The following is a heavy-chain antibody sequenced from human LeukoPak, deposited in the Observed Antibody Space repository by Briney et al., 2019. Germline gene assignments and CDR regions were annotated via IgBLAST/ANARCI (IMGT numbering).Heavy chain of an antibody. CDR3: SSMIVVVFTSRKAFDI. CDR2: ISGDGGST. J-gene: IGHJ3*02. D-gene: IGHD3-22*01. Sequence: PGGSLRLSCAASGFTFDDYAMHWVRQAPGKGLEWVSLISGDGGSTYYADSVKGRFTISRDNSKNSLYLQMNSLRTEDTALYYCSSMIVVVFTSRKAFDIWGQGTMVTVSS. CDR1: GFTFDDYA. V-gene: IGHV3-43*02.